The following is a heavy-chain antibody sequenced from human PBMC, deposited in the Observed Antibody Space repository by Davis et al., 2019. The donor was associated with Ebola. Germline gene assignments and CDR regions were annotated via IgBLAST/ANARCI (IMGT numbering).Heavy chain of an antibody. V-gene: IGHV4-39*01. J-gene: IGHJ4*02. CDR3: ARTLRGNYGLFDY. CDR1: AGSISISRYY. CDR2: MDYSGSS. D-gene: IGHD1-26*01. Sequence: MPSETLSLTCPVSAGSISISRYYWGWVCQPPGKGLEWIGSMDYSGSSYYNPSLKSRLTMSVDTSKNQFSLKLNSVTAADTAVYYCARTLRGNYGLFDYCGQGSLITVSS.